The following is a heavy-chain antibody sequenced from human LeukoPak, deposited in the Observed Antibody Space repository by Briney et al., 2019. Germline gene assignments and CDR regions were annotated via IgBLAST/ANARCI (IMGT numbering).Heavy chain of an antibody. CDR3: GGFEYEAGLGW. J-gene: IGHJ4*02. CDR2: IKPDGSET. D-gene: IGHD6-19*01. CDR1: GFMFNDYW. V-gene: IGHV3-7*01. Sequence: GGSLRLSCAASGFMFNDYWMMWVRQAPGEGLEWVANIKPDGSETYYMGSVRGRFTISRDNAKNLLYLQMNNLRGEDTAVYYCGGFEYEAGLGWWGQGTLVAVST.